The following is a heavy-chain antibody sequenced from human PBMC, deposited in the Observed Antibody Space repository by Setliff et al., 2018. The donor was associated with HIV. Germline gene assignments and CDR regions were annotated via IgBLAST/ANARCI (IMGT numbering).Heavy chain of an antibody. CDR2: IIPILGIA. V-gene: IGHV1-69*10. CDR3: ARSLQFLEWLPFDY. Sequence: PSVKVSCKASGGTFSSYAISWVRQAPGQGLEWMGGIIPILGIANYAQKFQGRVTITADKSTSTAYMELSSLRSEDTAVYYCARSLQFLEWLPFDYWGQGTLVTVSS. D-gene: IGHD3-3*01. CDR1: GGTFSSYA. J-gene: IGHJ4*02.